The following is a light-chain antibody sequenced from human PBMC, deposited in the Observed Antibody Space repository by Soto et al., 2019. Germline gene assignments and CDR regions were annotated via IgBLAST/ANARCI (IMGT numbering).Light chain of an antibody. CDR1: QNIRTY. CDR3: QESDSATWT. CDR2: AAS. V-gene: IGKV1-39*01. J-gene: IGKJ1*01. Sequence: DLQMTQPPSSLSASVGDRVTITCRASQNIRTYLNWYQQKPGKAPKLLIYAASSLQSGVPSRFSGSGSGTDFTLTITSLQPEDFATYYCQESDSATWTFGQGTKVEIK.